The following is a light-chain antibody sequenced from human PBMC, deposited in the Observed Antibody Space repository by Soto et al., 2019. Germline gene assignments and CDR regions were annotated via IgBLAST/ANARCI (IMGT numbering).Light chain of an antibody. CDR3: HQYENWPQT. CDR2: RAS. Sequence: EIVMTQSPATLSLSPGERGTLSCRASQSISSNLAWYQQKLGQAPRLLIYRASTRATGIPARFSGSGSGTEFTLTISSLQSEDFALYYCHQYENWPQTFGQGTKVEI. V-gene: IGKV3-15*01. J-gene: IGKJ1*01. CDR1: QSISSN.